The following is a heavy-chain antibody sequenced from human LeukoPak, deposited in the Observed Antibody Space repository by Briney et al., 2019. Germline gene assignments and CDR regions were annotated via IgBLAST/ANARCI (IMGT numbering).Heavy chain of an antibody. V-gene: IGHV1-8*03. J-gene: IGHJ5*02. D-gene: IGHD2-15*01. CDR2: INLNSGNT. CDR1: GYTFTRYD. CDR3: ARKNYCSGGSCYSRGWFDP. Sequence: GASVKVPCTASGYTFTRYDINWVRQATGQGLEWMGWINLNSGNTGYAQKFQGRVTITRDNSIRTAYMEVSSLRSEDTAMYYCARKNYCSGGSCYSRGWFDPWGQGTLVTVSS.